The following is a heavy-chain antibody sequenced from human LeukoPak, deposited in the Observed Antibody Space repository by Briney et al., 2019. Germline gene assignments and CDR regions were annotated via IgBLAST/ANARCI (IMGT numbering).Heavy chain of an antibody. Sequence: QPGGSLRLSCAASGFTFSSYAMSWVRQAPGEGLEWVSAIIGVGGSTYYADSVKGRFTISRDNAKNSLYLQMNSLRAEDTAVYYCASLKTYYYYMDVWGKGTTVTVSS. CDR3: ASLKTYYYYMDV. D-gene: IGHD5/OR15-5a*01. CDR2: IIGVGGST. CDR1: GFTFSSYA. V-gene: IGHV3-23*01. J-gene: IGHJ6*03.